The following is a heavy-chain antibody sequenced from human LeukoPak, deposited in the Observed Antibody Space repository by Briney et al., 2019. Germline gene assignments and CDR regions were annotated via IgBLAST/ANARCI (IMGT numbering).Heavy chain of an antibody. J-gene: IGHJ4*02. V-gene: IGHV3-30-3*01. D-gene: IGHD5-12*01. CDR3: ARARGGYDLDY. Sequence: GRSLRLSCAASGFTFSSYAMHWVRQAPGKGLEWVAVISYDGSNKHYADSVKGRFTISRDNSKNTLYLQMNSLRVEDTAVYYCARARGGYDLDYWGQGTLVTVSS. CDR1: GFTFSSYA. CDR2: ISYDGSNK.